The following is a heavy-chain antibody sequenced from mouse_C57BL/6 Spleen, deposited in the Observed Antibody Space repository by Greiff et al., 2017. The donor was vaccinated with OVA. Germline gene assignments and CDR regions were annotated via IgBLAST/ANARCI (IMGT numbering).Heavy chain of an antibody. CDR3: ARRRDSSGYGWFAD. D-gene: IGHD3-2*02. Sequence: QVQLQQPGAELVKPGASVKLSCKASGYTFTSYWMQWVKQRPGQGLEWIGEIDPSDSYTNYTQKFKGKATLTVATSSSTAYMQLSSLTSEDSAVDYCARRRDSSGYGWFADWGQGTLVTVSA. CDR1: GYTFTSYW. V-gene: IGHV1-50*01. CDR2: IDPSDSYT. J-gene: IGHJ3*01.